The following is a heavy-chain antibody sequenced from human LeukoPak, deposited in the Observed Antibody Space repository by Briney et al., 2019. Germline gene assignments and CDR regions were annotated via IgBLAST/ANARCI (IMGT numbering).Heavy chain of an antibody. Sequence: ASVKVSCKVSGYTLTELSMHWVRQAPGKGLEWMGSFDPEDGETINAQKFQGRVTMTEDPSRDSAYMELSSLRSEDTAVSYCATHPMRWVQGDYFDYWGQGTLVTVSP. CDR3: ATHPMRWVQGDYFDY. V-gene: IGHV1-24*01. CDR1: GYTLTELS. D-gene: IGHD5-24*01. J-gene: IGHJ4*02. CDR2: FDPEDGET.